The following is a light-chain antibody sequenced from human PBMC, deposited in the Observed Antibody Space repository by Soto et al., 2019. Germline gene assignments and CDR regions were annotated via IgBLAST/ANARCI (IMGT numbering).Light chain of an antibody. CDR1: SSDVASYNL. J-gene: IGLJ2*01. CDR2: EGS. V-gene: IGLV2-23*01. Sequence: QSALTQPASVSGSPGQSITISCTGSSSDVASYNLVSWYQQHPGKAPKLMIYEGSKRPSGVSNRFSGSKSGNTASLTISGLQAEDEADYYCCSYAGSHVVFGGGTKLTVL. CDR3: CSYAGSHVV.